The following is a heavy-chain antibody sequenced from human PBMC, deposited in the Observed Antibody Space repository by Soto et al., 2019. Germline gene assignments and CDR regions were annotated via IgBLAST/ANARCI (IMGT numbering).Heavy chain of an antibody. CDR2: INSDGSST. Sequence: GGSLRLSCAASGFTFSSYWMHWVRQAPGKGLVWVSRINSDGSSTSYADSVKYRFTITRDNAKNTQYLQMNSLRAEDTAVYYCARDDCYEDSSGYYSDFDFWGQGTLVTVSS. D-gene: IGHD3-22*01. V-gene: IGHV3-74*01. CDR1: GFTFSSYW. CDR3: ARDDCYEDSSGYYSDFDF. J-gene: IGHJ4*02.